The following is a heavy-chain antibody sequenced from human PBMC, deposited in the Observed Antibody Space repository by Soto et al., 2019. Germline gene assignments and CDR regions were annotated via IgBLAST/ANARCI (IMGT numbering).Heavy chain of an antibody. CDR1: GVSITDNY. J-gene: IGHJ4*02. V-gene: IGHV4-59*13. D-gene: IGHD6-13*01. CDR2: LFYTGST. Sequence: SETLSLTCTVSGVSITDNYWTWIRQPPGKGLEWIGYLFYTGSTNYNPSLKHRVTMSADKSANQFSLKLNSVTPADTAVYYCARATLAAAKPPFDYWGQGTLLTVSS. CDR3: ARATLAAAKPPFDY.